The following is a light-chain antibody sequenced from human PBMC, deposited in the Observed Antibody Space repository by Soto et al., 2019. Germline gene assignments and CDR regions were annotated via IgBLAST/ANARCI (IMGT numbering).Light chain of an antibody. CDR2: KVS. Sequence: VVMSQSPLSLPVTLGQPASISCKSSQSLVHSDGNSYLNWFHQRPGQSPRRLIYKVSNRDSGVLDRFSGSGSGSDFTLKISRVEAEDVGVYYCMQGTHWPYTFGQGTKLEIK. V-gene: IGKV2-30*02. CDR3: MQGTHWPYT. J-gene: IGKJ2*01. CDR1: QSLVHSDGNSY.